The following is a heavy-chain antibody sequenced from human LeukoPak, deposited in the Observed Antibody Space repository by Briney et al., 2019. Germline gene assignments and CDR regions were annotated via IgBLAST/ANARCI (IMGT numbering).Heavy chain of an antibody. Sequence: ASVKVSCKASGGTFSSYAISWVRQAPGQGLEWMGGIIPIFGTANYAQKFQGRVTITTDESTSTAYMELSSLRSEDTAVYYCARPGGDGGDHSYYYYYMDVGGKGPTVTVPS. V-gene: IGHV1-69*05. D-gene: IGHD3-16*01. CDR2: IIPIFGTA. CDR3: ARPGGDGGDHSYYYYYMDV. CDR1: GGTFSSYA. J-gene: IGHJ6*03.